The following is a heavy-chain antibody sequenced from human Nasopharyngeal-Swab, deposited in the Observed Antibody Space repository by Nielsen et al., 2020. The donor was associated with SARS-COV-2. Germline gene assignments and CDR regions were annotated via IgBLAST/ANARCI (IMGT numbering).Heavy chain of an antibody. CDR2: ISGSGGST. J-gene: IGHJ3*02. Sequence: GGSLRLSCAASGFTFSSYAMSWVRQAPGKGLEWVSAISGSGGSTYYADSVKGRFTISRDNSKNTLYLQMNSLRAEDTAVYYCAKDILPGRYDRTYDAFDIWGQGTMVT. CDR1: GFTFSSYA. D-gene: IGHD3-22*01. V-gene: IGHV3-23*01. CDR3: AKDILPGRYDRTYDAFDI.